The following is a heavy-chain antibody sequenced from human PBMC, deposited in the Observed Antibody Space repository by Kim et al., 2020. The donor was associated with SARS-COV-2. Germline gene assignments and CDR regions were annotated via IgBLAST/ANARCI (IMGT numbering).Heavy chain of an antibody. CDR3: AADRDGSGSSDY. CDR2: IVVGSGNT. Sequence: SVKVSCKASGFTFTSSAVQWVRQARGQRLEWIGWIVVGSGNTNYAQKFRERVTITRDMSTSTAYMELSSLRSEDTAVYYCAADRDGSGSSDYWGQGTLVTVSS. CDR1: GFTFTSSA. D-gene: IGHD3-10*01. J-gene: IGHJ4*02. V-gene: IGHV1-58*01.